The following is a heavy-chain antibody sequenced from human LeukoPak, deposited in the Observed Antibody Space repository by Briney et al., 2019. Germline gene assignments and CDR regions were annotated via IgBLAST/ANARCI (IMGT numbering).Heavy chain of an antibody. J-gene: IGHJ6*03. D-gene: IGHD3-3*01. CDR3: ARAPHQRTYYDFWSGYYTSYYYYMDV. Sequence: GGSLRLPCAASGFTFSSYAMHWVRQAPGKGLEWVAVISYDGSNKYYADSVKGRFTISRDNSKNTLYLQMNSLRAEDTAVYYCARAPHQRTYYDFWSGYYTSYYYYMDVWGKGTTVTVSS. V-gene: IGHV3-30*04. CDR1: GFTFSSYA. CDR2: ISYDGSNK.